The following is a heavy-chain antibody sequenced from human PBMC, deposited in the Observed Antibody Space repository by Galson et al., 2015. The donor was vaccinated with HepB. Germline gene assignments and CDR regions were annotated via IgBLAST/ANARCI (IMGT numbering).Heavy chain of an antibody. Sequence: SLRLSCAASGFTFSNAWMSWVRQAPGKGLEWVGRIKSKTDGGTTDYAAPVKGRFTISRDDSKNTLYLQMNSLKTEDTAVYYCTTPWDYYDSSGYYYVDYWGQGTLVTVSS. CDR3: TTPWDYYDSSGYYYVDY. CDR1: GFTFSNAW. J-gene: IGHJ4*02. CDR2: IKSKTDGGTT. V-gene: IGHV3-15*01. D-gene: IGHD3-22*01.